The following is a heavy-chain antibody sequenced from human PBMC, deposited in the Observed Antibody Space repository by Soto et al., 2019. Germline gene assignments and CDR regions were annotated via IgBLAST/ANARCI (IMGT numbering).Heavy chain of an antibody. CDR1: GYTFTSYG. CDR3: ARGYYDILAGYYNNWFDP. V-gene: IGHV1-18*01. J-gene: IGHJ5*02. D-gene: IGHD3-9*01. Sequence: QVQLVPSGAEVKKPGASVKVSCKASGYTFTSYGISWVRQAPGQGLEWMGWISAYNGNTNYAQKLQGRVTMTTDTPTSTAYMELRSLRSDDTAVYYCARGYYDILAGYYNNWFDPWGQGTLVTVSS. CDR2: ISAYNGNT.